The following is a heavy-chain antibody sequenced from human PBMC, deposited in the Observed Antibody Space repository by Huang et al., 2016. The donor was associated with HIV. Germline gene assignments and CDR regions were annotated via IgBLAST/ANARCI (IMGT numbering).Heavy chain of an antibody. CDR2: KRYDGSNK. Sequence: QVQLVESGGGVVQPGGSLRLSCAASGFTFSSYGMHWVRQSPGKGREWVAFKRYDGSNKYYADSVRGGFTISRDNSKNTLYLQMNSLRAEDTAVYYCAKGSMANAFDIWGQGTMVTVSS. CDR3: AKGSMANAFDI. V-gene: IGHV3-30*02. CDR1: GFTFSSYG. J-gene: IGHJ3*02. D-gene: IGHD3-10*01.